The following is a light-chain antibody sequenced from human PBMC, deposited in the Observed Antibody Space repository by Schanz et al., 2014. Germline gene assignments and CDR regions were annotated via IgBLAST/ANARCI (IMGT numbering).Light chain of an antibody. J-gene: IGKJ4*01. CDR1: ESISDN. CDR2: GAS. Sequence: EIVMTQSPATLSVSPGERATLSCRASESISDNLAWYQHKPGQAPRLLIYGASTRATGVPDRFSGRGSGTDFTLTISRLEPEDFATYYCQQFNNYPQITFGGGTKVEIK. CDR3: QQFNNYPQIT. V-gene: IGKV3D-15*01.